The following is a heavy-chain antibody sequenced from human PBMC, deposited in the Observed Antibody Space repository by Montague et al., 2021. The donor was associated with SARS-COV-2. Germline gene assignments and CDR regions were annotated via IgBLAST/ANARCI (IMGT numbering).Heavy chain of an antibody. D-gene: IGHD3-16*01. Sequence: SETLSLTCTVSGGSISSYYWSWIRQPPGKGLEWIGYIYHSGSTNYNPSLKSRVTISVDTSKNQFSLKLSSVTAADTAVYYCARSGGVYDYVWGSYFRRSTNYGMDVWGQGTTVTVSS. V-gene: IGHV4-59*01. CDR3: ARSGGVYDYVWGSYFRRSTNYGMDV. CDR2: IYHSGST. CDR1: GGSISSYY. J-gene: IGHJ6*02.